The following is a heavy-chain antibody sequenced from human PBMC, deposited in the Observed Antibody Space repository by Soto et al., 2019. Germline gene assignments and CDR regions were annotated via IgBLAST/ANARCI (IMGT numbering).Heavy chain of an antibody. CDR2: IIPIFGTA. J-gene: IGHJ6*02. CDR1: GGTFSSYA. CDR3: ARDQRMRWLQLSSYYYYGMDV. Sequence: GASVKVSCKASGGTFSSYAISWVRQAPGQGLEWMGGIIPIFGTANYAQKFQGRVTITADESTSTAYMELISLRSEDTAVYYCARDQRMRWLQLSSYYYYGMDVWGQGTTVTVSS. D-gene: IGHD5-12*01. V-gene: IGHV1-69*13.